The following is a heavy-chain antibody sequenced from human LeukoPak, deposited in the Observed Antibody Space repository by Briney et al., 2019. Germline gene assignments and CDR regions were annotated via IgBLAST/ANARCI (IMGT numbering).Heavy chain of an antibody. CDR2: IMPVFGTA. D-gene: IGHD6-13*01. J-gene: IGHJ4*02. Sequence: SVKVSCKASGGTFSSYAISWVRQAPGQGLEWMGGIMPVFGTAKYTEEFQGRVTITADDSTNTAYMDLNSLRSDDTAVYYCARGSASNWPVDIWGQGSLVIVSS. CDR1: GGTFSSYA. V-gene: IGHV1-69*01. CDR3: ARGSASNWPVDI.